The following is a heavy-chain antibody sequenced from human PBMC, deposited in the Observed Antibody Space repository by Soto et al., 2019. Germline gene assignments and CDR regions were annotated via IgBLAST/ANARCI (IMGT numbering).Heavy chain of an antibody. Sequence: GSLRLSCAASGFTFSSYAMSWVRQAPGKGLEWVSAISGSGGRAYDADSVKGRFTISRDNSKNTLYLQMNSLRAEDTAIYYCVKGIGVFGVVYYFDSWGQGTLVTVSS. CDR3: VKGIGVFGVVYYFDS. J-gene: IGHJ4*02. CDR1: GFTFSSYA. D-gene: IGHD3-3*01. V-gene: IGHV3-23*01. CDR2: ISGSGGRA.